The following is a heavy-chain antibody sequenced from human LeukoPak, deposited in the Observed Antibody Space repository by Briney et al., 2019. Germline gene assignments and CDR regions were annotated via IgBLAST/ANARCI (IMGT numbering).Heavy chain of an antibody. J-gene: IGHJ6*02. Sequence: GASVKVSCKASGGTFSSYAISWVRQAPGQGLEWMGGIIPIFGTANYAQKFQGRVTITADESTSTAYMELSSLRSEDTAVYYCAINELLTPPYYYGMDVWGQGTTVTVSS. V-gene: IGHV1-69*13. CDR3: AINELLTPPYYYGMDV. CDR2: IIPIFGTA. CDR1: GGTFSSYA. D-gene: IGHD3-10*01.